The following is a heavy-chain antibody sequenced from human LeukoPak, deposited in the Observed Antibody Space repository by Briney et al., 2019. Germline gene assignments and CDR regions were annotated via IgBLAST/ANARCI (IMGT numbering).Heavy chain of an antibody. V-gene: IGHV4-59*01. CDR3: ARGGSSGYDPFDY. CDR1: GGSITSYY. J-gene: IGHJ4*02. CDR2: IFYSGST. D-gene: IGHD5-12*01. Sequence: SETLSHTCTVSGGSITSYYWSWIRQPPGKGLEWIAYIFYSGSTNYNPSLKSRVTISVDTSKNQFSLKLSSVTAADTAVYYCARGGSSGYDPFDYWGQGTLVTVSS.